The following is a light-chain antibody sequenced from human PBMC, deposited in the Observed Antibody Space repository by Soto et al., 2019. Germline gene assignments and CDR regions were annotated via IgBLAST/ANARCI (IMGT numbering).Light chain of an antibody. Sequence: DIQMTQSPSTLSASVGDRVTITCRASQSISNWLAWYHQRPGKAPKLLIYDASTLESWVPSRFSGSGSGTEFTLTISGLRPDDFATYYCQQYNTYSYTFGQGTKLEIK. CDR1: QSISNW. CDR2: DAS. V-gene: IGKV1-5*01. CDR3: QQYNTYSYT. J-gene: IGKJ2*01.